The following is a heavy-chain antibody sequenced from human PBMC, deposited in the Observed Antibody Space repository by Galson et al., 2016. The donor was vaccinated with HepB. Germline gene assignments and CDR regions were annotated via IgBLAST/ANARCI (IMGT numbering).Heavy chain of an antibody. CDR3: AKDRSPYYDIVTGYFPDNDAFDI. Sequence: SLRLSCAASGFTFSSYAMSWVRQAPGKGLEWVSTISGGGGNTDYADSVKGRFTITRDNSKNTLYLQMNSLGAEDTAVYYCAKDRSPYYDIVTGYFPDNDAFDIWGQGTMVTVSS. V-gene: IGHV3-23*01. CDR2: ISGGGGNT. J-gene: IGHJ3*02. D-gene: IGHD3-9*01. CDR1: GFTFSSYA.